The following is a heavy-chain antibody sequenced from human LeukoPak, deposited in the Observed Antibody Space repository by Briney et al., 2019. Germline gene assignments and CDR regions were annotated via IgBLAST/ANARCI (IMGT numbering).Heavy chain of an antibody. J-gene: IGHJ6*03. CDR3: AKEGKNNQHYHYYYMDV. V-gene: IGHV3-7*01. Sequence: GGSLRLSCAASGFTFSAKWMIWVRQAPGEGLEWVASINQDESLKEYLDTVKGRFTNSRDNARTSLYLQMDSLRAEDTAVYYCAKEGKNNQHYHYYYMDVWGKGTTVTVSS. CDR1: GFTFSAKW. CDR2: INQDESLK. D-gene: IGHD1-14*01.